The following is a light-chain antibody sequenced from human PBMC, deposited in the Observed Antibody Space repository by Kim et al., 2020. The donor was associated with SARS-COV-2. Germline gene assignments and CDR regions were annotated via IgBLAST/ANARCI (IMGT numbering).Light chain of an antibody. V-gene: IGLV2-23*02. CDR2: DVS. CDR1: SSDVGSFNL. CDR3: CSYGADSTSI. Sequence: QSALTQPASVSGSPGQSITISCTATSSDVGSFNLVSWYQQHPGKAPKLIIYDVSKWPSGVSNRFSGSKYGNTASLTISGLQAEDEADYYCCSYGADSTSIFGGGTQLTVL. J-gene: IGLJ2*01.